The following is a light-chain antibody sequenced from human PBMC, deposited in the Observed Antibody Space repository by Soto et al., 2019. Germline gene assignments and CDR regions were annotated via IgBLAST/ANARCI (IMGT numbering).Light chain of an antibody. J-gene: IGLJ2*01. CDR2: DGT. V-gene: IGLV2-23*01. CDR3: CSYATYKMI. CDR1: SNDFGTYYF. Sequence: QSALTQPASVSGSPGQSITISCTRTSNDFGTYYFVSWYQQHPDKAPKLIIYDGTERPSGVSNRFSGSQSGNTASLTISGLQAEDEAHYYCCSYATYKMILGGGTKVTVL.